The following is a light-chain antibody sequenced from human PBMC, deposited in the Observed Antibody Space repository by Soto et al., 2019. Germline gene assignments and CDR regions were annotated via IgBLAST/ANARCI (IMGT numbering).Light chain of an antibody. Sequence: ETVLTRCRAPRSLWLSEERTIAVKASQSVSSSDLAWYQQKPGQAPRLLIYGASSRVTGITERFSGRGSGHACSTTIRSLESEDYSVYYCQKYGSSQFTVGQGTKVDIK. CDR1: QSVSSSD. CDR3: QKYGSSQFT. V-gene: IGKV3-20*01. J-gene: IGKJ1*01. CDR2: GAS.